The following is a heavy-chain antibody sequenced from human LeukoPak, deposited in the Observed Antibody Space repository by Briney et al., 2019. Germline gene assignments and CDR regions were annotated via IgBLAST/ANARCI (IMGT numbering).Heavy chain of an antibody. J-gene: IGHJ3*02. D-gene: IGHD1-26*01. CDR2: IYSGGRV. CDR1: GGSISGIYY. V-gene: IGHV4-39*07. Sequence: PETLSLTCTVPGGSISGIYYSGSIRQSPRKGLEWVGSIYSGGRVYYNPSLKSRVTISVDTSKTHFSLNLNSVTAADTAVYYCARFLVGATGDALDIWGQGTMVTVSS. CDR3: ARFLVGATGDALDI.